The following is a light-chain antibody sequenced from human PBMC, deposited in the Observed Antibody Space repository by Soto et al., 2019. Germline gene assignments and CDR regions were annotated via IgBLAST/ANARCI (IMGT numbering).Light chain of an antibody. CDR3: QQYKSYRT. J-gene: IGKJ1*01. V-gene: IGKV1-8*01. Sequence: AIRMTQSPSSLSASTGDRVTITCRASQGISSYLAWYQQKPGKAPKLLIYAASTLQSGVPSRFSGSGSGTEFTLTISSLQPDDFATYHCQQYKSYRTFGQGTKVDIK. CDR2: AAS. CDR1: QGISSY.